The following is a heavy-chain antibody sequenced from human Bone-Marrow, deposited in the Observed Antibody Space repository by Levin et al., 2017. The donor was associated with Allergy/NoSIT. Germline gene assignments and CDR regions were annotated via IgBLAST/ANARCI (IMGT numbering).Heavy chain of an antibody. D-gene: IGHD4-11*01. CDR1: GFTFSSYA. Sequence: GGSLRLSCAASGFTFSSYAMSWVRQAPGKGLEWVSAISGSGGSTYYADSVKGRFTISRDNSKNTLYLQMNSLRAEDTAVYYCAKNVLGDYSNYVDFDYWGQGTLVTVSS. CDR3: AKNVLGDYSNYVDFDY. J-gene: IGHJ4*02. V-gene: IGHV3-23*01. CDR2: ISGSGGST.